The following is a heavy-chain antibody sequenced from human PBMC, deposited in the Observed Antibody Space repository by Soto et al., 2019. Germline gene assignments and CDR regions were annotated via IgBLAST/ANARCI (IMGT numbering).Heavy chain of an antibody. J-gene: IGHJ4*02. CDR2: ISGSGGST. V-gene: IGHV3-23*01. CDR3: AKSREGDYAPGDY. D-gene: IGHD4-17*01. Sequence: EVQLLESGGGLVQPGGSLRLSCAASGFTFSSYAMRWVRQAPGKGLEWVSAISGSGGSTYYADSVKGRFTISRDNSKNTLYLQMNSLRAEDTAVYYCAKSREGDYAPGDYWGQGTLVTVSS. CDR1: GFTFSSYA.